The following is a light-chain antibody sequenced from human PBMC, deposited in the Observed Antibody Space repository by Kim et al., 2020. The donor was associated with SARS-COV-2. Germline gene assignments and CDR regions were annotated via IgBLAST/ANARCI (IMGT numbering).Light chain of an antibody. CDR1: SGNIADNY. J-gene: IGLJ2*01. V-gene: IGLV6-57*04. CDR3: QSYDISNVI. CDR2: EDT. Sequence: NFMLTQPHSVSESPGNTVTISCTRTSGNIADNYVQWYQQRPGSAPTIVIYEDTERPSGVPDRFSGSIDTSSSSASLTISGLKTEDEADYYCQSYDISNVIFGGGNQLTVL.